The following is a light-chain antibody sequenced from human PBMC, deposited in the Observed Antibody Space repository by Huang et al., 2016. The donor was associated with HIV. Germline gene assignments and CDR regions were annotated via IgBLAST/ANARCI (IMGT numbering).Light chain of an antibody. V-gene: IGKV3-20*01. CDR3: QHYGTSSWT. J-gene: IGKJ1*01. Sequence: IVLTQSPGTLSLSSGERATLSCRASQSVSSTFLAWYQQKPGQAPRLLIQGASTRAPGIPDRFRCSGSGTGFTLTISRLESEDFAVYYCQHYGTSSWTFGRGTKVEIK. CDR1: QSVSSTF. CDR2: GAS.